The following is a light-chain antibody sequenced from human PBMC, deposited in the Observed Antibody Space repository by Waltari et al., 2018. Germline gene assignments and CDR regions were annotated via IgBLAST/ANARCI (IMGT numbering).Light chain of an antibody. CDR3: SSYTTSSAPGV. V-gene: IGLV2-14*01. CDR1: DSDVGAYDF. Sequence: QSALTQPASVSGSPGQSITISCSGTDSDVGAYDFVSWYQQHPGKAPHLIIYEVSNRPAGIPNRFSASKTGNTASLTISGLQAEDEADCYCSSYTTSSAPGVFGTGTRVTVL. CDR2: EVS. J-gene: IGLJ1*01.